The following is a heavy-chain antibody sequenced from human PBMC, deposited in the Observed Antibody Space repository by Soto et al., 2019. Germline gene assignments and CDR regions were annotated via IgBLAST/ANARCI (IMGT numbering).Heavy chain of an antibody. V-gene: IGHV4-34*01. CDR1: GGSFSGYY. J-gene: IGHJ6*02. CDR3: ARVALWQWLVRPDYYYYYGMDV. CDR2: INHSGST. D-gene: IGHD6-19*01. Sequence: SETLSLTCAVYGGSFSGYYWSWIRQPPGKGLEWIGEINHSGSTNYNPSLKSRVTISVDTSKNQFSLKLSSVTAADTAVYYCARVALWQWLVRPDYYYYYGMDVWGQGTTVTVSS.